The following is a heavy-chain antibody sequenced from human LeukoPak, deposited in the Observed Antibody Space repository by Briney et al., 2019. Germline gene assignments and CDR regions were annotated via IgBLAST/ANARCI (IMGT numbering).Heavy chain of an antibody. Sequence: PGGSLRLSCAASGFTFSSYAMHWVRQAPGKGLEWVAVISYDGSNKYYADSVKGRFTISRDNSKNTLYLQMNSLRAEDTAVYYCASLEGHIVVVTAEGGGNYWGQGTLVTVSA. CDR3: ASLEGHIVVVTAEGGGNY. V-gene: IGHV3-30*04. CDR1: GFTFSSYA. D-gene: IGHD2-21*02. J-gene: IGHJ4*02. CDR2: ISYDGSNK.